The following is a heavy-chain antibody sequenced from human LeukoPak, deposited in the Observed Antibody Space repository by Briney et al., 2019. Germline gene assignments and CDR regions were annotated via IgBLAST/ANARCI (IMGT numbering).Heavy chain of an antibody. J-gene: IGHJ4*02. CDR2: ISGDGGST. Sequence: PTGGSLRLSCAASGFTFDDYAMHWVRQAPGKGLEWVSLISGDGGSTYYADSVKGRFTISGDNSKNSLYLQMNSLRTEDTALYYCAKDISPIAAVPLGDYWGQGTLVTVSS. CDR1: GFTFDDYA. D-gene: IGHD6-13*01. V-gene: IGHV3-43*02. CDR3: AKDISPIAAVPLGDY.